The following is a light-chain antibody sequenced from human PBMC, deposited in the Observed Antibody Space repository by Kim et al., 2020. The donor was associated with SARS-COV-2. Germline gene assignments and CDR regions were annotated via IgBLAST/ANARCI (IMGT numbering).Light chain of an antibody. J-gene: IGKJ5*01. Sequence: VSPGERATLSCRASQRPTYLAWYQQRPGPALRLLIYGASSRAIGIPDRFSGSVSGTDFTLTISRLEPEDFGVYYCQQYGSSPPITFGQGTRLEIK. CDR1: QRPTY. CDR2: GAS. CDR3: QQYGSSPPIT. V-gene: IGKV3-20*01.